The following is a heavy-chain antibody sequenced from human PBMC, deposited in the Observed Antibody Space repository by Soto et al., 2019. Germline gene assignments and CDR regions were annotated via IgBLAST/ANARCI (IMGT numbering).Heavy chain of an antibody. Sequence: QVQLVQSGAEVKKPGASVKVSCKASGYSFTTYGISWVRQATGQGLEWMGWISDYNGNTNYEKKFQGRVTMTTDTSTRTAYMELKSLRSDDTAVYYCAREGYYSGSESYSPPRYYGMDVWGQGTTVTVS. D-gene: IGHD3-10*01. CDR1: GYSFTTYG. CDR2: ISDYNGNT. CDR3: AREGYYSGSESYSPPRYYGMDV. J-gene: IGHJ6*02. V-gene: IGHV1-18*01.